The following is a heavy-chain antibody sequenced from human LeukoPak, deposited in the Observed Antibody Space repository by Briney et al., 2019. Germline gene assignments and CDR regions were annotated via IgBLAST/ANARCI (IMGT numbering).Heavy chain of an antibody. D-gene: IGHD6-25*01. CDR3: TAAKNDH. V-gene: IGHV3-48*04. CDR1: GFTFSRHS. CDR2: ITNSSSTI. J-gene: IGHJ4*02. Sequence: GGSLRLSCAASGFTFSRHSMNWVRQAPGKGLEWVSYITNSSSTIFYADSVKGRFTISRDNAKNSLYLQMSSLGAEDTAVYYCTAAKNDHWGQGTLVTVSS.